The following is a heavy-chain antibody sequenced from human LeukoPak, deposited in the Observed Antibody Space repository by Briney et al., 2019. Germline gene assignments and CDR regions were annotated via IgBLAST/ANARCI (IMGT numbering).Heavy chain of an antibody. CDR1: GGTFSSYA. CDR2: IIPIFGTA. CDR3: ARGHSLGPGIAARDSRLYY. V-gene: IGHV1-69*01. Sequence: SVKVSCKASGGTFSSYAISWVRQAPGQGLEWMGGIIPIFGTANYAQKFQGRVTITADESTSTAYMELSSLRSEDTAVYYCARGHSLGPGIAARDSRLYYWGQGTLVTVSS. J-gene: IGHJ4*02. D-gene: IGHD6-6*01.